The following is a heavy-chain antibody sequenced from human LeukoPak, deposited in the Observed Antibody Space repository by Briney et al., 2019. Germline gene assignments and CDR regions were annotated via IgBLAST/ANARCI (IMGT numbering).Heavy chain of an antibody. CDR2: IYPGDSDT. J-gene: IGHJ6*03. Sequence: GEPLKISCKGSGCSFTSYWIGWVRQIPGKGLGWMGIIYPGDSDTRYSPSFQGQVTISADKSISTAYLQWSSLQASDTAMYYCARRLGYGDYYYMDVWGKGTTVTVSS. D-gene: IGHD4-17*01. V-gene: IGHV5-51*01. CDR3: ARRLGYGDYYYMDV. CDR1: GCSFTSYW.